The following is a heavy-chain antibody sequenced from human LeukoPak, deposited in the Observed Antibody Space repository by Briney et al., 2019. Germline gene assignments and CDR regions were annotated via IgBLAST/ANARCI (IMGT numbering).Heavy chain of an antibody. J-gene: IGHJ4*02. V-gene: IGHV3-48*01. CDR2: ISSRSSTI. D-gene: IGHD6-13*01. CDR3: AREPSAGTFDY. Sequence: GGSLTLSCAASGFTFSSYSMNWVRQAPGKGLEWVSYISSRSSTIYYADSVKGRFTISRDNAKNSLYLQMNSLRAEDTAVYYCAREPSAGTFDYWGQGTLVTVSS. CDR1: GFTFSSYS.